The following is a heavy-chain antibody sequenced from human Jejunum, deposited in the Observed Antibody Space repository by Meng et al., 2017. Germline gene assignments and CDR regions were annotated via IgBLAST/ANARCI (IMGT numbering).Heavy chain of an antibody. Sequence: VHLVQSVAVVNKPGASVKVSCKASGYTFTTYLIHWVRQAPGQRLEWMGWVNTDNGNTKYSQKFQDRVTITRDTSASTVYMDLRCLTSEDTAVYYCAVPPCSGGWCYFYSWGQGALVTVSS. CDR1: GYTFTTYL. CDR2: VNTDNGNT. CDR3: AVPPCSGGWCYFYS. D-gene: IGHD6-19*01. V-gene: IGHV1-3*04. J-gene: IGHJ4*02.